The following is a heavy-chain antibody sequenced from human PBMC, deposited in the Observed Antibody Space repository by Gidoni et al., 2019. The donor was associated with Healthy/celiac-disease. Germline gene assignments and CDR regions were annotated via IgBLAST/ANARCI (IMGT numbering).Heavy chain of an antibody. CDR2: IYHSGST. J-gene: IGHJ5*02. CDR3: ARGGAVVVAATNSGGWFDP. Sequence: QLQLQESGSGLVKPSQTLSLTCAVSAGSISSGGYSWSWIRQPPGKGLEWIGYIYHSGSTYYNPSLKSRVTISVDRSKNQFSLKLSSVTAADTAVYYCARGGAVVVAATNSGGWFDPWGQGTLVTVSS. D-gene: IGHD2-15*01. CDR1: AGSISSGGYS. V-gene: IGHV4-30-2*01.